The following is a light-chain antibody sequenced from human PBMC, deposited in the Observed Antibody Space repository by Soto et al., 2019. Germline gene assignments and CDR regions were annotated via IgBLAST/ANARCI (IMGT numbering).Light chain of an antibody. V-gene: IGLV2-14*01. J-gene: IGLJ2*01. CDR3: SSYTSTGTLVV. Sequence: QSVLTQPASVSGSPGQSITISCTGTSTDVGGHKYVSWYQQYPGKAPKVMIYDVNNRPSGVSNRFSGSKSGKTASLTISGLQAEDEADYYCSSYTSTGTLVVFGGGTKLTVL. CDR2: DVN. CDR1: STDVGGHKY.